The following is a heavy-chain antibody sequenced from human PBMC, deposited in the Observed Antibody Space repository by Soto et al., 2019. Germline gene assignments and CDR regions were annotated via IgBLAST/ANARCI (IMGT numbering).Heavy chain of an antibody. Sequence: GASLKISCEASGYSFTRYWIGWVRQKPGRGLEWMGIIYPGDSDTRYSPSFQGQVTISVDKSISTAYLQLNSLKASDTAMYYCARPRDSGDYWGSWGQGTLVTVSS. CDR3: ARPRDSGDYWGS. D-gene: IGHD3-22*01. CDR2: IYPGDSDT. CDR1: GYSFTRYW. J-gene: IGHJ5*02. V-gene: IGHV5-51*01.